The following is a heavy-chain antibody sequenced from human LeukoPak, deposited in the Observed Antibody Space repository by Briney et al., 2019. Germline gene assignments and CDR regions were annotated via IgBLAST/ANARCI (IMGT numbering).Heavy chain of an antibody. J-gene: IGHJ3*02. CDR1: GFTFSSSW. Sequence: PGGSLRLSCAASGFTFSSSWMSWVRQAPGKGLEWVANIKQDGSEKYYVDSVKGRFTISRDNAENSLYLQMNGLRAEDTAVYYCASLNYDILTGYQLKAFDIWGQGTMVTVSS. CDR2: IKQDGSEK. V-gene: IGHV3-7*01. D-gene: IGHD3-9*01. CDR3: ASLNYDILTGYQLKAFDI.